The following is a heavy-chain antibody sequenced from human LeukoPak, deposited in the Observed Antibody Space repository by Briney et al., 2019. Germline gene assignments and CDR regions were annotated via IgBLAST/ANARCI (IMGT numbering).Heavy chain of an antibody. CDR2: IYPGDSET. Sequence: GESLKISCQGSEKSFTTYWIGWVRQMPGKGLEWMGIIYPGDSETRYSPSFQGQVTISADKSVSSVYLQWSSLKASDTAVYYCATLDCSAIRCYQTPYAFEIWGQGTKVIVSS. J-gene: IGHJ3*02. V-gene: IGHV5-51*01. CDR3: ATLDCSAIRCYQTPYAFEI. D-gene: IGHD2-2*01. CDR1: EKSFTTYW.